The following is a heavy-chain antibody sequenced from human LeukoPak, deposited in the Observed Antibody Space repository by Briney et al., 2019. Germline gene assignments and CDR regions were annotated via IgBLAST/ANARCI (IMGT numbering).Heavy chain of an antibody. CDR1: GFTFSSYS. V-gene: IGHV3-48*01. J-gene: IGHJ4*02. CDR3: AKSYSSSWYYFDY. D-gene: IGHD6-13*01. Sequence: GGSLRLSCAASGFTFSSYSMNWVRQAPGKGLEWVSYISSSSSTIYYADSVKGRFTISRDNSENTLYLQMNSLRADDTAVYYCAKSYSSSWYYFDYWGQGTLVTVSS. CDR2: ISSSSSTI.